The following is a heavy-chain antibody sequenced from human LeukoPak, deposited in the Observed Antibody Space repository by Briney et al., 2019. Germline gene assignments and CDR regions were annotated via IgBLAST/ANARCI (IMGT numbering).Heavy chain of an antibody. J-gene: IGHJ4*02. CDR1: GDSVSSNSAA. CDR2: TYYRSKWYN. D-gene: IGHD6-19*01. CDR3: AREGRIAVAGTFDY. V-gene: IGHV6-1*01. Sequence: SQTLSLTCAISGDSVSSNSAAWNWIRQSPSRGLEWLGRTYYRSKWYNDYAVSVKSRITINPDTSKNQFSLKLSSVTAADTAVYYCAREGRIAVAGTFDYWGQGTLVTVSS.